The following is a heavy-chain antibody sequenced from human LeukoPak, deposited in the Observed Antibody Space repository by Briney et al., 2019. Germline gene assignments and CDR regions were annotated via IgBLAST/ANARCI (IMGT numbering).Heavy chain of an antibody. D-gene: IGHD2-15*01. V-gene: IGHV5-51*01. CDR2: VYPGNSDS. J-gene: IGHJ4*02. CDR3: AGGGRTYYFDY. Sequence: GESLKISCKGSGYSFTTHWIAWVRQRPGEGLEWMGIVYPGNSDSRYSPSFQGHVTMSADKSISTAYLQWHSLEASDTAMYYCAGGGRTYYFDYWGQGTLVTVSS. CDR1: GYSFTTHW.